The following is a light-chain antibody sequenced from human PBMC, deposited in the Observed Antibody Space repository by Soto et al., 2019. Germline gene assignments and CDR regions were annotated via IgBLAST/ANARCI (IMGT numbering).Light chain of an antibody. CDR2: EVS. V-gene: IGLV2-14*01. CDR3: SSYTSSSIYV. J-gene: IGLJ1*01. Sequence: QSALTQPASVSGSPGQSITISCTGTSSDVGGYNYVSWYQQHPGKAPKLMLYEVSNRPSGVSNRFSGSKSGNTASLTISGLQAEDEADYYCSSYTSSSIYVFGTGTKLTVL. CDR1: SSDVGGYNY.